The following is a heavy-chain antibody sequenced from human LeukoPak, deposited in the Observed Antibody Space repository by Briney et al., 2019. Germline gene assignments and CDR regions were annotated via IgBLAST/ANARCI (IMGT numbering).Heavy chain of an antibody. CDR1: GFTFSSYD. Sequence: GGSLRLSCAASGFTFSSYDMHWVRQATGKGLEWVSAIGTAGDTYYPGSVKGRFTISRENGKNSLYLQMNSLRAGDTAVYYCARALRYDSSGPTDAFDIWGQGTMVTVSS. D-gene: IGHD3-22*01. CDR2: IGTAGDT. V-gene: IGHV3-13*01. J-gene: IGHJ3*02. CDR3: ARALRYDSSGPTDAFDI.